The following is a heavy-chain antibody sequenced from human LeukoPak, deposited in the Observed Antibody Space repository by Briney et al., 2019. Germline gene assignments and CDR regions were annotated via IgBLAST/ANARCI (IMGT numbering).Heavy chain of an antibody. Sequence: SETLSLTCTVSGGSISSYYWSWIRQPPGKGLEWIGYIYYSGSTNYNPSLKSRVTISVDTSKNQFSLKLSSVTAADTAVYYCARHIPLGLYYYYYYMDVWGKGTTVTVSS. J-gene: IGHJ6*03. CDR3: ARHIPLGLYYYYYYMDV. V-gene: IGHV4-59*08. D-gene: IGHD2-21*01. CDR2: IYYSGST. CDR1: GGSISSYY.